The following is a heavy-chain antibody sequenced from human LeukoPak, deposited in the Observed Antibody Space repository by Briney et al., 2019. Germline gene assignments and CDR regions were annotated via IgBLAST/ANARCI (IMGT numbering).Heavy chain of an antibody. Sequence: PGGSLRLSCAASGFTFSSYAMSWVRQAPGKGLEWVSAISGSGGSTYYADSVKGRFTISRDNSKNTLYLQMNSPRAEDTAVYYCAKSSRDGYNFNWFDPWGQGTLVTVSS. D-gene: IGHD5-24*01. J-gene: IGHJ5*02. V-gene: IGHV3-23*01. CDR1: GFTFSSYA. CDR3: AKSSRDGYNFNWFDP. CDR2: ISGSGGST.